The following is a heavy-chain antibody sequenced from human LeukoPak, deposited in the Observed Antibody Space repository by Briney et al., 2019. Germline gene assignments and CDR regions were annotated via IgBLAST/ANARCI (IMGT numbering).Heavy chain of an antibody. Sequence: PGGSLRLSCAASGFTFSTYSMNWVRQAPGKGLEWVSSISSRSSYIYYADSVKGRFTISRDNAKNSLYLQMNSLRAEDTAVYYCAVRRGIYYWGQGTLVTVSS. CDR2: ISSRSSYI. CDR1: GFTFSTYS. CDR3: AVRRGIYY. J-gene: IGHJ4*02. V-gene: IGHV3-21*01.